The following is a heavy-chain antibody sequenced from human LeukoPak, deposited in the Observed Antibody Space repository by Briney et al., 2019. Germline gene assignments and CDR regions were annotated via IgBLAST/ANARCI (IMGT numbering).Heavy chain of an antibody. Sequence: GGSLRLSCAASGFTFTNFWMTWVRQAPGQGLEWVANIKGDGSEKYYVDSVRSRFTISRDNAENSLYLQLNSLRGEDTAVYFCARAGLGYAYGYRYYYYAMDVWGQGITVTVSS. V-gene: IGHV3-7*04. CDR3: ARAGLGYAYGYRYYYYAMDV. D-gene: IGHD5-18*01. CDR2: IKGDGSEK. CDR1: GFTFTNFW. J-gene: IGHJ6*02.